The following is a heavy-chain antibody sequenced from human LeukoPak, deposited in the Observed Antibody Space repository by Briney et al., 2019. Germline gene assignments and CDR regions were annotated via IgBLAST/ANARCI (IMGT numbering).Heavy chain of an antibody. V-gene: IGHV1-69*01. Sequence: SSVKVSCKASGGTFSSYAISWVRQAPGQGLEWMGGIIPTFGTANYAQKFQGRVTITADESTSTAYMELSSLRSEDTAVYYCARHERSPYYYDSSGYYPFDIWGQGTMVTVSS. CDR1: GGTFSSYA. CDR3: ARHERSPYYYDSSGYYPFDI. J-gene: IGHJ3*02. D-gene: IGHD3-22*01. CDR2: IIPTFGTA.